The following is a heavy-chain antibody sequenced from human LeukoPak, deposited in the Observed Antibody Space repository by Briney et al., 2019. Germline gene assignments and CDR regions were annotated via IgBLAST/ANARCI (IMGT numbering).Heavy chain of an antibody. J-gene: IGHJ4*02. D-gene: IGHD3-16*02. V-gene: IGHV1-24*01. CDR2: FDPEYGRT. CDR3: ATAGYVWGTYRSPLGF. CDR1: GYTLTELS. Sequence: ASVKVSCKVSGYTLTELSMHWVRQAPGKGLEWMGGFDPEYGRTVYAQKFQGRVTMTEDTSTDTAYMELSSLRSGDTAVYYCATAGYVWGTYRSPLGFWGQGTLVTVSS.